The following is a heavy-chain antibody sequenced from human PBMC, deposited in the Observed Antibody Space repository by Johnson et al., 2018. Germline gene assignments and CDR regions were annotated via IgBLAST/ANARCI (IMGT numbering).Heavy chain of an antibody. V-gene: IGHV3-30*18. Sequence: QVQLVQSGGGVVQPGRSLRLSCAASGFTFNRHGMHWVRQAPGKGLEWVALISYDGNNKYYADSVKGRFTLSRDNSKNTLFLQMNSLVAEDPAGDFCAKDLDSVMVTSPALDSWGQGTVVTVSA. J-gene: IGHJ3*02. CDR3: AKDLDSVMVTSPALDS. CDR1: GFTFNRHG. CDR2: ISYDGNNK. D-gene: IGHD3/OR15-3a*01.